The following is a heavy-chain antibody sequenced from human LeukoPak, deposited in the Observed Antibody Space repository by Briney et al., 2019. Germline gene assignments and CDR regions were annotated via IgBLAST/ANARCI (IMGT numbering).Heavy chain of an antibody. V-gene: IGHV3-48*03. Sequence: PGGSLRLSCEASGFTFSSYEMNWVRQAPGKGLEWVSYISSSGSTIYYADSVKGRFTISRDNAKNSLYLQMNSLRAEDTAVYYCARTKYDYWFDPWGQGTLVTVSS. CDR2: ISSSGSTI. D-gene: IGHD3-16*01. CDR1: GFTFSSYE. J-gene: IGHJ5*02. CDR3: ARTKYDYWFDP.